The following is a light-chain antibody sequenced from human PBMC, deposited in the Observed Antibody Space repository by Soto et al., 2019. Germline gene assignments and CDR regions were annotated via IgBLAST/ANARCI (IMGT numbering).Light chain of an antibody. CDR3: QQYNNWPIT. V-gene: IGKV3-20*01. CDR2: GTS. CDR1: QSVSSSY. Sequence: EIVLTQSPGTLSLSPGERATLSCRSSQSVSSSYFAWYQQKPGQAPRLLIYGTSSRATGIPDRFSGSGSGTDFTLTISSLQSEDFAVYYCQQYNNWPITFGQGTRLEI. J-gene: IGKJ5*01.